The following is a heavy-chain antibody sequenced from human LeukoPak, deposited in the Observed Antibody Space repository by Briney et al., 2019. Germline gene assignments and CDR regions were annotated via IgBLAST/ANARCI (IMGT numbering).Heavy chain of an antibody. CDR3: ARGFRGYVLFDY. CDR2: IIPIFGRA. CDR1: GCTFSSYS. J-gene: IGHJ4*02. Sequence: SVKVSCKASGCTFSSYSIHWVRQAPGQGLEWMGGIIPIFGRANYAQKFQGRVTITADESTSTAYMELSRLRSEDTAVCDCARGFRGYVLFDYWGQRTLVTASS. D-gene: IGHD3-16*01. V-gene: IGHV1-69*13.